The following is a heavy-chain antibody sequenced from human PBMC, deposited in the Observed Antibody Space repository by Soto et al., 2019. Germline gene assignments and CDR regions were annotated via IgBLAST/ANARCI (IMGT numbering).Heavy chain of an antibody. D-gene: IGHD5-12*01. V-gene: IGHV4-61*01. CDR2: IYYSGST. CDR1: GGSVSSGSYY. CDR3: AREGNLGRWLQPLDF. Sequence: PSETLSLTCTVSGGSVSSGSYYWSWIRQPPGKGLEWIGYIYYSGSTKYNPSLKSRVTISVDTSKNQFSLRLISVTAADTAKYFCAREGNLGRWLQPLDFWGQGTLVTVSS. J-gene: IGHJ4*02.